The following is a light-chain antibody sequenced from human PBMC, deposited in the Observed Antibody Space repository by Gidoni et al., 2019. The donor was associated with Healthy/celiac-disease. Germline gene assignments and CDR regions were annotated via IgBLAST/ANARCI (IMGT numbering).Light chain of an antibody. CDR1: TGAVTSGHY. J-gene: IGLJ2*01. CDR3: LLSYSGASLV. V-gene: IGLV7-46*01. Sequence: QAVVTQEPSLTVSPGGTVTRTCGSSTGAVTSGHYPYWFQQKPGQAPRTLIYDTSNKHSWTPARFSGSLLGGKAALTLSGAQPEDEAEYYCLLSYSGASLVFGGGTKLTVL. CDR2: DTS.